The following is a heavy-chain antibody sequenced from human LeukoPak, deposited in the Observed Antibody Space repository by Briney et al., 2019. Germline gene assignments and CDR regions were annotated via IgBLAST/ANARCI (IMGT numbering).Heavy chain of an antibody. CDR2: ISAYNGNT. V-gene: IGHV1-18*01. Sequence: ASVKVSCKASGYTFTSYGISWVRQAPGQGLEWMGWISAYNGNTNYAQKLQGRVTMTTDTSTSTAYMELRSLRSDDTAVYYCARNVLRYFDWLLPPPDYWGQGTLVTVSS. J-gene: IGHJ4*02. CDR1: GYTFTSYG. CDR3: ARNVLRYFDWLLPPPDY. D-gene: IGHD3-9*01.